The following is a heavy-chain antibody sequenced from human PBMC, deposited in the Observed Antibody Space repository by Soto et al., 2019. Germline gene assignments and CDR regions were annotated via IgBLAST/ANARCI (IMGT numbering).Heavy chain of an antibody. V-gene: IGHV3-23*01. CDR2: ISGSGGST. J-gene: IGHJ4*02. Sequence: EVQLLESGGGLVQPGGSLRLSCAASGFTFSSYAMSWFRQAPGKGLEWVSAISGSGGSTYYADSVKGRFTISRNTSKNTLYLQMNSLRAEDTAVYYCATRLGYCSGGSCYRPYYFDYWGQGTLVTVSS. CDR3: ATRLGYCSGGSCYRPYYFDY. CDR1: GFTFSSYA. D-gene: IGHD2-15*01.